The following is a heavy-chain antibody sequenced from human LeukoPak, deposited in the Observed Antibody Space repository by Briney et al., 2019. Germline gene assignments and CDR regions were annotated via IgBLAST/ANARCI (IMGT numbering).Heavy chain of an antibody. V-gene: IGHV3-7*01. CDR3: ARARGDGYQWYFDL. CDR1: GFNFSSYW. J-gene: IGHJ2*01. Sequence: PGGSLRLSCAASGFNFSSYWMNWVRQAPGKGLEWVANIKQDGSEKNYVDFVKGRFTISRDNAKNSLDLQMNSLRAEDTAMYYCARARGDGYQWYFDLWGRGNLVTVSS. D-gene: IGHD5-24*01. CDR2: IKQDGSEK.